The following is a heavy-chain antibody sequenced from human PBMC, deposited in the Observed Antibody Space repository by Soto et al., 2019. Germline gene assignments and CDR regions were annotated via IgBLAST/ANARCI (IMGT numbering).Heavy chain of an antibody. CDR2: ITGSGGST. D-gene: IGHD3-10*01. J-gene: IGHJ6*02. Sequence: PVGSLRLSCAASGFTFDAYAMSWVRQAPGKGLEWVSAITGSGGSTYYADSVKGRFTISRDNSKDTLYLQMTSLRAEDTGVYYCAKGVSRGYYYYGMDVWGQGTTVTVSS. V-gene: IGHV3-23*01. CDR3: AKGVSRGYYYYGMDV. CDR1: GFTFDAYA.